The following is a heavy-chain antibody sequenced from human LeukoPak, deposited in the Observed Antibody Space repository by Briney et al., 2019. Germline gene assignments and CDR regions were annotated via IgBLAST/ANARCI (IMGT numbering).Heavy chain of an antibody. V-gene: IGHV1-46*01. CDR2: INPSGGST. D-gene: IGHD2-15*01. CDR1: GYSFTSYY. CDR3: ARGESGGNYFDY. Sequence: VASVKVSCKASGYSFTSYYMHWVRQAPGQGLEWMGIINPSGGSTSYAQKFQGRVTMTRDMSTSTVYMELSSLRSEDTAVYYCARGESGGNYFDYWGQGTLVTVSS. J-gene: IGHJ4*02.